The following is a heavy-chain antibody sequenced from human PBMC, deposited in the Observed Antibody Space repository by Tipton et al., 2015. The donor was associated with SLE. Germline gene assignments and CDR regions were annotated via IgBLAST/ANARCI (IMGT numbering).Heavy chain of an antibody. CDR1: GFTFSSYS. Sequence: SLRLYCAASGFTFSSYSMNWVRQAPGKGLEWVAFIRYDGSNKYYADSVKGRFTISRDNSKNTLYLQMNSLRAEDTAVYYCAKDGLGYCSCSSCLTLNYWGQGTLVTVSS. D-gene: IGHD2-15*01. J-gene: IGHJ4*02. V-gene: IGHV3-30*02. CDR3: AKDGLGYCSCSSCLTLNY. CDR2: IRYDGSNK.